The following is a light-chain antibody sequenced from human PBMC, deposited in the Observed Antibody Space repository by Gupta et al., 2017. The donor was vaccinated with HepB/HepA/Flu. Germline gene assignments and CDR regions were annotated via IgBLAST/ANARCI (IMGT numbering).Light chain of an antibody. Sequence: EIVLTQSPGALSLSPGERATLSCRASQSVNSSYLAWYQQKPGQAPRLLIYGASSRATGIPDRFSGSGSGXDFTLTXSRLEPEDFAVYYCQQYGSSITFGXGTRLEIK. V-gene: IGKV3-20*01. CDR2: GAS. CDR1: QSVNSSY. J-gene: IGKJ5*01. CDR3: QQYGSSIT.